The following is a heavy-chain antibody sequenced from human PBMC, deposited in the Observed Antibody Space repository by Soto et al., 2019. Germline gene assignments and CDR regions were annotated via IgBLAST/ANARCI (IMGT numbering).Heavy chain of an antibody. CDR3: ARDAYSGYDKGYCDY. CDR2: IYYSGST. J-gene: IGHJ4*02. V-gene: IGHV4-59*01. D-gene: IGHD5-12*01. Sequence: SETLSLTCTVSGGSISTYYWSWIRQPPGKGLEWIGYIYYSGSTNYNPSLKSRVTISVDTSENQFSLKLSSVTAADTAVYYCARDAYSGYDKGYCDYWGQGTPVTVSS. CDR1: GGSISTYY.